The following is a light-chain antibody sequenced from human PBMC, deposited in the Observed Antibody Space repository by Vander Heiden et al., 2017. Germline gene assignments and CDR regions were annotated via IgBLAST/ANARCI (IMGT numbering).Light chain of an antibody. V-gene: IGKV2-28*01. J-gene: IGKJ4*02. CDR1: QSLPYLHGNNH. CDR2: LGT. Sequence: VLTQSPLFLLVTPGESASIPCRSSQSLPYLHGNNHSDSCPQNPGQSLQLLTYLGTTRASRVAERSTSRGAGEDFVMKSTRVAEEDVGNYCHMRSLRTPRTFGGGTKVEI. CDR3: MRSLRTPRT.